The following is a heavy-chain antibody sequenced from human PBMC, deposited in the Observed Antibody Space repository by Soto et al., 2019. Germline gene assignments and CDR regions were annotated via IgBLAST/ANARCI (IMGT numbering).Heavy chain of an antibody. D-gene: IGHD4-17*01. CDR1: GFIVSTNY. Sequence: EVQLVESGRGLVQPGGSLRLSCAASGFIVSTNYVSWVRQAPGKGLEWVSIIYGGGSTYYADPVKGRFTISRDNSRNTLYLQMNSLRTEDTAIYYCTRGDGDYGRRLDPWGQGTQVTVSS. J-gene: IGHJ5*02. CDR3: TRGDGDYGRRLDP. V-gene: IGHV3-66*01. CDR2: IYGGGST.